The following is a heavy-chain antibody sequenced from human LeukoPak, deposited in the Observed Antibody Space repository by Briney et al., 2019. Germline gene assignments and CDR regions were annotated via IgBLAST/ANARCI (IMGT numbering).Heavy chain of an antibody. CDR3: ARANTVWFGELLPNGGYYFDY. V-gene: IGHV3-66*01. Sequence: PGVSLRLSCAASGFTVSSKYMSWVRQAPGKGLEWVAVIYSGGSTYYADSVKGRFTISRDNSKNTLYLQMNSLRAEDTAVYYCARANTVWFGELLPNGGYYFDYWGQGTLVTVSS. CDR1: GFTVSSKY. J-gene: IGHJ4*02. CDR2: IYSGGST. D-gene: IGHD3-10*01.